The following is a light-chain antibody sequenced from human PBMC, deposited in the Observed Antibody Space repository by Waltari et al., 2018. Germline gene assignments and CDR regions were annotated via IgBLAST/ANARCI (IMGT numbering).Light chain of an antibody. CDR1: QGISSY. V-gene: IGKV1-9*01. CDR2: AAS. Sequence: DIQSTPSPSFLSASVGDRVTITCRASQGISSYLAWYQQKPGKAPKLLVYAASTLQSGVPSSFSGSGSGTEFTLTISSLQPEDFATYYCQQLNSYPRTFGQGTKVEVK. CDR3: QQLNSYPRT. J-gene: IGKJ1*01.